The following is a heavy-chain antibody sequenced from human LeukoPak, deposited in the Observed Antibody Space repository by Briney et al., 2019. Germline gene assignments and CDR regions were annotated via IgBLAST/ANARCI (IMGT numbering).Heavy chain of an antibody. CDR3: ARDPHDGPGYSGYDLGGY. J-gene: IGHJ4*02. Sequence: GGSLRLSCAASGFTFSSYNMNWVRQAPGKGPEWVSSISSSSSYIYYADSVKGRFTISRDNAKNSLYLQVNSLRAEDTAVYYCARDPHDGPGYSGYDLGGYWGQGTLVTVSS. CDR2: ISSSSSYI. D-gene: IGHD5-12*01. V-gene: IGHV3-21*01. CDR1: GFTFSSYN.